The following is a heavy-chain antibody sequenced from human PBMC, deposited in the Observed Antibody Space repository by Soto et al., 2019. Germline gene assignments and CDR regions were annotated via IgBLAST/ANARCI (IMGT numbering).Heavy chain of an antibody. Sequence: QVQLVESGGGVVQPGRSLRLSCAASGFGFSSYAMHWVRQAPGKGLEWVAAISYDASNKYYADSVKGRFTISRDNSKNTLYLQMTSLRAEDTAVYYCARARLDTPALDYWGQGTLVTVSS. CDR2: ISYDASNK. D-gene: IGHD2-2*01. CDR1: GFGFSSYA. CDR3: ARARLDTPALDY. J-gene: IGHJ4*02. V-gene: IGHV3-30-3*01.